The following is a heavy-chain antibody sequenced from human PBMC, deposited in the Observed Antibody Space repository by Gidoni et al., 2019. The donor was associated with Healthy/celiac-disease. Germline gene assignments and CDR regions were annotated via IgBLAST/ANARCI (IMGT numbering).Heavy chain of an antibody. CDR1: RGSISSSSYH. Sequence: QLQLQESGPGLVKPSETPSLTCTVSRGSISSSSYHWGWIRQPPGKGLEWIGSIYYSGSTYYNPSLKSRVTISVDTSKNQFSLKLSSVTAADTAVYYCASWIYDYVWGSYREHFDYWGQGTLVTVSS. D-gene: IGHD3-16*02. CDR3: ASWIYDYVWGSYREHFDY. V-gene: IGHV4-39*01. J-gene: IGHJ4*02. CDR2: IYYSGST.